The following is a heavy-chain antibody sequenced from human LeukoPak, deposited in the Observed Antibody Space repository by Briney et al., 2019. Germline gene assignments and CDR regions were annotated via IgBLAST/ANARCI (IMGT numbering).Heavy chain of an antibody. CDR1: GGSISSSNW. J-gene: IGHJ4*02. V-gene: IGHV4-4*02. CDR2: IYHSGTT. D-gene: IGHD3-10*01. Sequence: PSGTLSLTCAVSGGSISSSNWWNWVRQPPGKGLEWIGEIYHSGTTNYNPSLKSRVTISVDTSKNQFSLKLSSVTAADTAVYYCARGASITMVRGVIPHYWGQGTLVTVSS. CDR3: ARGASITMVRGVIPHY.